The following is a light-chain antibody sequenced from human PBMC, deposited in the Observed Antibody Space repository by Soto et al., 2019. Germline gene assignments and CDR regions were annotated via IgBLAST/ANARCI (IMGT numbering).Light chain of an antibody. CDR1: QSVSDSY. Sequence: EIVLTQSPGTLSLSPGERATLSCRASQSVSDSYLAWYQQKPGQAPRLLIYGASSRATGIPDRFSGSGFGTDFTLTISRLEPEDFAVYYCQQYDWSLTWTFGPGTKVDIK. CDR3: QQYDWSLTWT. J-gene: IGKJ1*01. CDR2: GAS. V-gene: IGKV3-20*01.